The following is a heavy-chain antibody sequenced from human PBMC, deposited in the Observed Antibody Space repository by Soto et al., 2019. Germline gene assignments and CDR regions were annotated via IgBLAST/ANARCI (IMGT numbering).Heavy chain of an antibody. J-gene: IGHJ6*02. CDR3: AGGGGSSENGMDV. CDR2: ISSRSYTI. V-gene: IGHV3-48*02. Sequence: EVQLVESGGGLVQPGGSLRLSCAASGFTFSTYSMNWVRQAPGKGLEWVSYISSRSYTIYYVDSVKGRFTISRDNAKKPLYLQMNSLRDEDTAVEYWAGGGGSSENGMDVWGQGTTVTVSS. D-gene: IGHD6-6*01. CDR1: GFTFSTYS.